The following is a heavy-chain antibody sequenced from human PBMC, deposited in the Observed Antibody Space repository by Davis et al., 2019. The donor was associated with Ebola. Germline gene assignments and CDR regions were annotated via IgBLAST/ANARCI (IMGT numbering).Heavy chain of an antibody. CDR1: GFTFSSYS. CDR2: ISSSSSYI. V-gene: IGHV3-21*01. Sequence: GESLKISCAASGFTFSSYSMNWVRQAPGKGLEWVSSISSSSSYIYYADSVKGRFTISRDNAKNSLYLQMNSLRDEDTAVYYCARDQSSRWNWPQFGWFDPWGQGILVTVSS. J-gene: IGHJ5*02. D-gene: IGHD5-24*01. CDR3: ARDQSSRWNWPQFGWFDP.